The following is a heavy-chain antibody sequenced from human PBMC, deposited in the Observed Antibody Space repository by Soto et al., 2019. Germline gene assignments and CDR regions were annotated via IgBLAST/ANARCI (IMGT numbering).Heavy chain of an antibody. V-gene: IGHV1-8*01. CDR1: GYTFTTYD. Sequence: QVQLVQSGAEVKKPGASLRVSCKASGYTFTTYDINWVRQTPGQGLEWMGWVSPDSGGTGFAQKFQGRLTMTTNTTITTAYMDLISLRSDDSAVYFCARGGYSSSWEFDFWGQGTLVTVS. J-gene: IGHJ4*02. D-gene: IGHD6-6*01. CDR2: VSPDSGGT. CDR3: ARGGYSSSWEFDF.